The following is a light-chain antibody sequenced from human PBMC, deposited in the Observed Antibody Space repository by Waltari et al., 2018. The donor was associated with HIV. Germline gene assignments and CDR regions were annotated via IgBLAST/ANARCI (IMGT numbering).Light chain of an antibody. J-gene: IGLJ1*01. V-gene: IGLV2-14*01. Sequence: QSAPTQPASVSGSPGQSITISCTGTSSHLGHYKYVSWYQQSPGKAPKLMIYEVSNRPSGVSNRFSGSKSGNTASLTISGLQAEDEADYYCSSYISTTTLFGTGTKVTVL. CDR3: SSYISTTTL. CDR1: SSHLGHYKY. CDR2: EVS.